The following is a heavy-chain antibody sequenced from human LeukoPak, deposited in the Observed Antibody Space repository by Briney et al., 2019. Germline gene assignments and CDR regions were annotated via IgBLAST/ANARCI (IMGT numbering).Heavy chain of an antibody. Sequence: PGGSLRLSCVGSGFTFGSYWMSWVRQAPGKGLEWVANIKHDRSDHYYADSVAGRFTISRDNAKNSLYLEMSSLRAEDAAVYFCVRHPGSYNVLTGYSYYFDYWGQGTLVTVSS. D-gene: IGHD3-9*01. CDR2: IKHDRSDH. V-gene: IGHV3-7*01. CDR3: VRHPGSYNVLTGYSYYFDY. J-gene: IGHJ4*02. CDR1: GFTFGSYW.